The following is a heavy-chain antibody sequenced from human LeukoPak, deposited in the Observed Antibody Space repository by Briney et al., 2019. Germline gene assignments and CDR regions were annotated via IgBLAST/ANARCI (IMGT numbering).Heavy chain of an antibody. V-gene: IGHV1-2*06. J-gene: IGHJ5*02. CDR2: INPNSGDT. Sequence: EASVKVSCKASGYIFTGFYMHWVRQATGLGRELMGRINPNSGDTNYAQKFQGRVTMTRDTSINTVYMELRRLRSDDTAVYYCARDLNPGNWFDPWGLGTLVTVSS. CDR1: GYIFTGFY. CDR3: ARDLNPGNWFDP. D-gene: IGHD3-9*01.